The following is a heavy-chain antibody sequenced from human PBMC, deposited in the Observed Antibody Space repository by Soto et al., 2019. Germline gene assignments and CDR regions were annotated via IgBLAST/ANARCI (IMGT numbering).Heavy chain of an antibody. CDR3: ARDNSGEVRTHYYYYGMDV. Sequence: GASVKVSCKASGGTFSSYAISWVRQAPGQGLEWMGGIIPIFGTANYAQKFQGRVTITADESTSTAYMELSSLRSEDTAVYYCARDNSGEVRTHYYYYGMDVWGQGTTVTVSS. J-gene: IGHJ6*02. V-gene: IGHV1-69*13. CDR1: GGTFSSYA. CDR2: IIPIFGTA. D-gene: IGHD6-25*01.